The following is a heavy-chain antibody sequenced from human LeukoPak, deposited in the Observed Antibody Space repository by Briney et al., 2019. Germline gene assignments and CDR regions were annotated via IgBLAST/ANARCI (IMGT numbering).Heavy chain of an antibody. CDR2: LDQAGSEK. CDR3: ARPDEQQLVRDAFDI. CDR1: GFTFSSYW. D-gene: IGHD6-13*01. V-gene: IGHV3-7*04. J-gene: IGHJ3*02. Sequence: GGSLRLSCAASGFTFSSYWMSWVRQAPGKGLEWVANLDQAGSEKHYVDSVKGRFTISRDNAKNSLYLQMNSLRAEDTAVYYCARPDEQQLVRDAFDIWGQGTMVTVSS.